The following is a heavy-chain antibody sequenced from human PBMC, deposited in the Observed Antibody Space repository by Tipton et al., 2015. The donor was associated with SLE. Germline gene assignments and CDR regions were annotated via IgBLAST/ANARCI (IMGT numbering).Heavy chain of an antibody. D-gene: IGHD5-18*01. V-gene: IGHV5-51*01. CDR1: GYSFTTYW. Sequence: QLVQSGAEVKKPGESLKISCKGFGYSFTTYWIGWVRQMPGKGLEWRGIIYPGDSDTRYSPSFQGQVTISADKSISAAYLQWSSLKASDTAMYYCARGLQLWDPNNWFDPWGQGTLVTVSS. J-gene: IGHJ5*02. CDR2: IYPGDSDT. CDR3: ARGLQLWDPNNWFDP.